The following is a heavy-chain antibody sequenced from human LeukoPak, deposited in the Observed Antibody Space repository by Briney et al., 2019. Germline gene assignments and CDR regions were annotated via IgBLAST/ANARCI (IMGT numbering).Heavy chain of an antibody. D-gene: IGHD6-13*01. V-gene: IGHV4-59*01. Sequence: PSQTLSLTCTVSGGSISSYYWSWIRQPPGKGLEWIGYIYYSGSTNYNPSLKSRVTISVDTSKNQFSLKLSSVTAADTAVYYCASRTIAAAGWGDDAFDVWGQGTMVTVSS. J-gene: IGHJ3*01. CDR3: ASRTIAAAGWGDDAFDV. CDR1: GGSISSYY. CDR2: IYYSGST.